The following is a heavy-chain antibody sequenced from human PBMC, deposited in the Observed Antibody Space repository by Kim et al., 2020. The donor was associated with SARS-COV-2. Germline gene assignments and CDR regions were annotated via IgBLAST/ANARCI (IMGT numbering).Heavy chain of an antibody. J-gene: IGHJ6*02. CDR2: FDPEDGET. V-gene: IGHV1-24*01. CDR3: ATDLDFWSGHPPRMDV. D-gene: IGHD3-3*01. Sequence: ASVKVSCKVSGYTLTELSMHWVRQAPGKGLEWMGGFDPEDGETIYAQKFQGRVTMTEDTSTDTAYMELSSLRSEDTAVYYCATDLDFWSGHPPRMDVWGQGTTVTVSS. CDR1: GYTLTELS.